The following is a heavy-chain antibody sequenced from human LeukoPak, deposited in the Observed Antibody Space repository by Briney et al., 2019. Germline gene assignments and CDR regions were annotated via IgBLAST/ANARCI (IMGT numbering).Heavy chain of an antibody. CDR3: GNLFPPDYGSASSFDY. D-gene: IGHD3-10*01. V-gene: IGHV4-39*01. CDR1: GGSFTSSSFY. CDR2: IYYSAST. Sequence: PSETLSLTCTVSGGSFTSSSFYWGWIRQPPGKGLEWVGSIYYSASTYYNPSLKGRVTISVDTSKIQFSLKLSSVTAADTAVYFCGNLFPPDYGSASSFDYWGQGTLVTVSS. J-gene: IGHJ4*01.